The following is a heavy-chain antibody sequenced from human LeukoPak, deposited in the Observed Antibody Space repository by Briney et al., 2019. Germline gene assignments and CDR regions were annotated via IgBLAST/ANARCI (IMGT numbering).Heavy chain of an antibody. CDR3: ARERKGDYDY. CDR2: IGGSGADT. V-gene: IGHV3-64*01. Sequence: GGSLRLSCAASGFTFSAFPMHWVRQAPGKGLESVSAIGGSGADTYYANSVKGRFTISRDNSKSTLDLQMGSLRVEDMAVYYCARERKGDYDYWGQGTLVTVSS. J-gene: IGHJ4*02. CDR1: GFTFSAFP. D-gene: IGHD2-21*01.